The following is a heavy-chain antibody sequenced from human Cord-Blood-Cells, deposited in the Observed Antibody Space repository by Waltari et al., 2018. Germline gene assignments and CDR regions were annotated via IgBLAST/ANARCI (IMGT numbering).Heavy chain of an antibody. V-gene: IGHV1-8*03. CDR3: ARGLRGSGSYYFDY. Sequence: QVQLVQSGAEVKKPGASVTVSCKASGYTFTSYDINWVRLATGQGLEWMGWMNPNSGNTGYAQKFQGRVTITRNTSISTAYMELSSLRSEDTAVYYCARGLRGSGSYYFDYWGQGTLVTVSS. J-gene: IGHJ4*02. CDR1: GYTFTSYD. CDR2: MNPNSGNT. D-gene: IGHD3-10*01.